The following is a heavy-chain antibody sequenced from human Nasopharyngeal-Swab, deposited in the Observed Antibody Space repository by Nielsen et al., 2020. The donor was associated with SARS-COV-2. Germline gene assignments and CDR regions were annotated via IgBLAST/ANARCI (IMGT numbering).Heavy chain of an antibody. CDR3: ARERGRGGIWNYYYYYMDV. D-gene: IGHD3-10*01. J-gene: IGHJ6*03. CDR1: GGSISSSSYY. Sequence: SETLSLTCTVSGGSISSSSYYWGWIRQPPGKGLEWIGSIYYSGSTYYNPSLKRRVTISVDTSKNQFSLKLSSVAAADTAVYYCARERGRGGIWNYYYYYMDVWGKGTTVTASS. CDR2: IYYSGST. V-gene: IGHV4-39*07.